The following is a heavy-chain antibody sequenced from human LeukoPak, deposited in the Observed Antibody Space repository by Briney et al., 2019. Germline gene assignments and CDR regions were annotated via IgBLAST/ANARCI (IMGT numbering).Heavy chain of an antibody. V-gene: IGHV4-59*01. Sequence: PSETLSLTCAVSGGSISNYYWSWIRQPPGKGLEWIGYIYYSATDYNPSLKRRVTISVDASQNQFSLKLSSVTAADTAVYYCARAYGSGSYPYYYGMDVWGQGTTVTVSS. J-gene: IGHJ6*02. CDR1: GGSISNYY. CDR3: ARAYGSGSYPYYYGMDV. D-gene: IGHD3-10*01. CDR2: IYYSAT.